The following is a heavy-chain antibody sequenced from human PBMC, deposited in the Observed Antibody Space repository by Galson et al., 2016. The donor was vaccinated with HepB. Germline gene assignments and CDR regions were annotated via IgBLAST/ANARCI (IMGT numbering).Heavy chain of an antibody. V-gene: IGHV3-21*01. Sequence: SLRLSCAASTFTFSNYAMTWVRQGPGKGLEWVSSISSGSSYIYYADSVKGRFTISRDNAKNSLYLQMNCLRAEDTAVYYCAREISMVRGVIITGYYNYMDVWGKGTTVTVSS. D-gene: IGHD3-10*01. CDR1: TFTFSNYA. CDR3: AREISMVRGVIITGYYNYMDV. CDR2: ISSGSSYI. J-gene: IGHJ6*03.